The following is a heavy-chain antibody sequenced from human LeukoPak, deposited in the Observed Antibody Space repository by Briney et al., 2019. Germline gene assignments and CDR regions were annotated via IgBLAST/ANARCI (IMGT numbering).Heavy chain of an antibody. V-gene: IGHV1-46*01. D-gene: IGHD3-22*01. Sequence: ASVKVSCKASGYSFTDYYIHWVRQAPGQGLEWVGIINTSGGSTSYADKFQGRVTMIRDTSTSTVYMELRSLRLEDTAVYYCARGLRTMIPPYYYYYGMDVWGQGTTVTVSS. CDR1: GYSFTDYY. J-gene: IGHJ6*02. CDR2: INTSGGST. CDR3: ARGLRTMIPPYYYYYGMDV.